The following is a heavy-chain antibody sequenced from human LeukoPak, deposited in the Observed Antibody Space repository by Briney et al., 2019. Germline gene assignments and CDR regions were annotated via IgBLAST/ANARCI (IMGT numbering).Heavy chain of an antibody. CDR3: AKGRVSSSWYFSQGYYYGMDV. J-gene: IGHJ6*02. D-gene: IGHD6-13*01. V-gene: IGHV3-23*01. CDR1: GFTFSSYA. CDR2: ISGSGGST. Sequence: PGGSLRLSCAASGFTFSSYAMSWVRQAPGKGLEWVSAISGSGGSTYYADSVKGRFTISRDSSKNTLYLQMNSLRAEDTAVYYCAKGRVSSSWYFSQGYYYGMDVWGQGTTVTVSS.